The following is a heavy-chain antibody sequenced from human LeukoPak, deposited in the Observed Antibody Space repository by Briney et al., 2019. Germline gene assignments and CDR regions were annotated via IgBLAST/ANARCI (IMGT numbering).Heavy chain of an antibody. CDR1: GFTFSSYI. CDR3: ARGLRLGIDY. D-gene: IGHD3-16*01. CDR2: ISSSSSTI. V-gene: IGHV3-48*01. J-gene: IGHJ4*02. Sequence: PGGSLRLSCAASGFTFSSYIMNWVRQAPGKGLEWLSYISSSSSTIYYADSVKGRFTISRDNAKNSLYLQMNSLRAEDTAVYYCARGLRLGIDYWGQGTLVTVSS.